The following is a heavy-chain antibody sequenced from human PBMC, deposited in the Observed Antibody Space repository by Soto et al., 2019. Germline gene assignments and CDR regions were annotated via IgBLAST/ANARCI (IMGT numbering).Heavy chain of an antibody. Sequence: GGSLRLSCVASGFTFSTYWMSWVRQAPGKGLEWVANIKQDGSEKYYVDSVKDRFTISRDNAKNSLYLQMNSLRAEDSAVYYCARVYPGSGWPYHYYGMDVWGQGTTVTVS. D-gene: IGHD6-19*01. CDR3: ARVYPGSGWPYHYYGMDV. J-gene: IGHJ6*02. CDR1: GFTFSTYW. CDR2: IKQDGSEK. V-gene: IGHV3-7*01.